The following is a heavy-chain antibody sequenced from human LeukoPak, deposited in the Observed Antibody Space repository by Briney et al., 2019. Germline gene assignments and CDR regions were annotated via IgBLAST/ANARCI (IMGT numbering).Heavy chain of an antibody. CDR2: IYYSGST. D-gene: IGHD6-13*01. V-gene: IGHV4-59*01. CDR3: ATSGYSSISGAFDI. CDR1: GGSISSYY. J-gene: IGHJ3*02. Sequence: SETLPLTCTVSGGSISSYYWGWIRQPPGKGLEWIGYIYYSGSTNYNSSLKSRVTISVDTSKNQFSLKLSSVTAADTAVYYCATSGYSSISGAFDIWGQGTMVTVSS.